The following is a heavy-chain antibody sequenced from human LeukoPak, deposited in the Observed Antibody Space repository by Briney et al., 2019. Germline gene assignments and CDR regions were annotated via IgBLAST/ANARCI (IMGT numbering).Heavy chain of an antibody. Sequence: SETLSLTCAVYGGSFSGYYWSWIRQPPGKGLEWIGEINHGGSTNYNPSLKSRVTISVDTSKNQFSLKLSSVTAADTAVYYCARGRRNYDYVWGSYRYTHFDYWGQGTLVTVSS. J-gene: IGHJ4*02. CDR1: GGSFSGYY. V-gene: IGHV4-34*01. CDR2: INHGGST. D-gene: IGHD3-16*02. CDR3: ARGRRNYDYVWGSYRYTHFDY.